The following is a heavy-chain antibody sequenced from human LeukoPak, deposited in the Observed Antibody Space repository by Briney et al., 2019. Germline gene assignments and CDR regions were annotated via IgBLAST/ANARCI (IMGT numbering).Heavy chain of an antibody. D-gene: IGHD3-10*01. Sequence: GGSLRLSCAASVFTFSTYWMSWVRQAPGKGLEWVANINQDGSERYLVDSVKGRFTISRDNGKNSVFLQMNSLRDEDTAVYYCARTLAARSFYFDYRGQGTLVTVSS. CDR1: VFTFSTYW. V-gene: IGHV3-7*01. J-gene: IGHJ4*02. CDR2: INQDGSER. CDR3: ARTLAARSFYFDY.